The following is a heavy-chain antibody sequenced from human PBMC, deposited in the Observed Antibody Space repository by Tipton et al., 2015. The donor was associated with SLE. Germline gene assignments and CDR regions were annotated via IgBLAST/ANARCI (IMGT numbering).Heavy chain of an antibody. Sequence: TLSLTCTVSGGPISSSSYYWGWIRQPPGKGLEWIGSIYYSGSTYYNPSLKSRVTISVDTSKNQFSLKLSSVTAADTAVYYCASSSSLDAFDIWGQGTMVTASS. J-gene: IGHJ3*02. CDR1: GGPISSSSYY. CDR3: ASSSSLDAFDI. CDR2: IYYSGST. V-gene: IGHV4-39*07. D-gene: IGHD2-2*01.